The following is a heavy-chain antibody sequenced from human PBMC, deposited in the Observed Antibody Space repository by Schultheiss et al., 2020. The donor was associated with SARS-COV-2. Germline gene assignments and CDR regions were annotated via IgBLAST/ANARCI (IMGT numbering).Heavy chain of an antibody. CDR2: IYYSGST. CDR3: ARAVDYGGPNNWFDP. V-gene: IGHV4-61*05. CDR1: GGSISSSSYY. J-gene: IGHJ5*02. D-gene: IGHD4-23*01. Sequence: SETLSLTCTVSGGSISSSSYYWGWIRQPPGKGLEWIGYIYYSGSTNYNPSLKSRVTISVDTSKNQFSLKLTSVTAADTAVYYCARAVDYGGPNNWFDPWGQGTLVTVSS.